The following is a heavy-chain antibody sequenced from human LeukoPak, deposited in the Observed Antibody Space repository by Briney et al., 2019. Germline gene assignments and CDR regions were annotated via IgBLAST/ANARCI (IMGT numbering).Heavy chain of an antibody. CDR1: GASISGCGYY. CDR3: AKSGGYGLIDT. Sequence: PSGTLSLTCTVSGASISGCGYYWGWLGQPPGKGLEWIGSIYSSGSTYYNASLQSRVTISIETSKNQISLRLNSVTAADPAMYYCAKSGGYGLIDTWGQGTLVTVSS. CDR2: IYSSGST. J-gene: IGHJ5*02. D-gene: IGHD1-26*01. V-gene: IGHV4-39*01.